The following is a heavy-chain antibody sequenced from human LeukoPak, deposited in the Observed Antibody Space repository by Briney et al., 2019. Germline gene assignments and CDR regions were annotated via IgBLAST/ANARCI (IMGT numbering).Heavy chain of an antibody. Sequence: SVKVSCKASGGTFSSYAISWVRQAPGQGLEWMGGIIPIFGTANYAQKFQGRVTITADESTSTAYMELSSLRSEDTAVYYCAKTRAIAAAGLDDAFDIWVQGTMVTVSS. CDR1: GGTFSSYA. CDR2: IIPIFGTA. D-gene: IGHD6-13*01. V-gene: IGHV1-69*13. CDR3: AKTRAIAAAGLDDAFDI. J-gene: IGHJ3*02.